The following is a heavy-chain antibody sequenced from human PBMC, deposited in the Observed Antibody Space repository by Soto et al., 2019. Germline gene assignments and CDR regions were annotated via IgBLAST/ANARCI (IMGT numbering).Heavy chain of an antibody. CDR1: GFTFSSYG. CDR3: AKSWGSGSYYYFDY. CDR2: ISYDGSNK. D-gene: IGHD1-26*01. Sequence: GGSLRLSCAASGFTFSSYGMHWVRQAPGKGLEWVAVISYDGSNKYYADSVKGRFTISRDNSKNTLYLQMNSLRAEDTAVYYCAKSWGSGSYYYFDYWGQGTLVTV. V-gene: IGHV3-30*18. J-gene: IGHJ4*02.